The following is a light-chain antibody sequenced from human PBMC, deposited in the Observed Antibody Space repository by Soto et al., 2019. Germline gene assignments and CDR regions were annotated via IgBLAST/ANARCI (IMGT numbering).Light chain of an antibody. V-gene: IGLV2-23*01. CDR2: EGN. J-gene: IGLJ1*01. Sequence: QSVLTQPASVSGSPGQSITISCTGTSDVVGNYNLVSWYQQHPGKAPKLIIYEGNKRPSGVSNRFSGSKSGKTASLTISGLQAEDEGTYYCCSYAGSSPLYVFGTGTKLTVL. CDR1: SDVVGNYNL. CDR3: CSYAGSSPLYV.